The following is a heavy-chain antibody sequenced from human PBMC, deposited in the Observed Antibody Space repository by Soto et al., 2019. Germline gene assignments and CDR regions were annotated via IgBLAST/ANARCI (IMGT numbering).Heavy chain of an antibody. CDR1: GGSISSGGYS. Sequence: TLSLTCAVSGGSISSGGYSWSWIRQPPGKGLEWIGYIYHSGSTYYNPSLKSRVTISVDRSKNQFSLKLSSVTAADTAVYYCARAFYYDSSGSYDYWGQGTLVTVSS. V-gene: IGHV4-30-2*01. CDR3: ARAFYYDSSGSYDY. J-gene: IGHJ4*02. D-gene: IGHD3-22*01. CDR2: IYHSGST.